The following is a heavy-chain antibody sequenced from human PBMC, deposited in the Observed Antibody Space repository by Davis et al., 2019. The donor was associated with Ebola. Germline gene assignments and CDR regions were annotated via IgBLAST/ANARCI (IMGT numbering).Heavy chain of an antibody. D-gene: IGHD6-19*01. Sequence: ETLSLTCTVSGGSISSYYWSWIRQPPGKGLEWIGYIHYSGSTNYNPSLKSRVTISVDTSKNQFSLKLSSVTAADTAVYYCARRDGSSGWYNYYGMDVWGQGTTVTVSS. J-gene: IGHJ6*02. V-gene: IGHV4-59*01. CDR2: IHYSGST. CDR3: ARRDGSSGWYNYYGMDV. CDR1: GGSISSYY.